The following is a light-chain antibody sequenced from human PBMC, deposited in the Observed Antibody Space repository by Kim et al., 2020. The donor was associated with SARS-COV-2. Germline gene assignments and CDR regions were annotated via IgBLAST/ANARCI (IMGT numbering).Light chain of an antibody. CDR1: QGISSA. CDR3: QQFNSYPPI. Sequence: ASVGDRVTSTCRASQGISSALAWYQQKPGKAPKLLIYDASSLESGVPSRFSGSGSETDFTLTISSLQPEDFATYYCQQFNSYPPIFGPGTKVDIK. CDR2: DAS. V-gene: IGKV1-13*02. J-gene: IGKJ3*01.